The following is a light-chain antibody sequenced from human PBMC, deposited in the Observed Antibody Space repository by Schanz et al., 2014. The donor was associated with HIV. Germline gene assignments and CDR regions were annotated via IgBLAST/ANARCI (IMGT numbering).Light chain of an antibody. Sequence: DIQMTQSPSTLSASVGDRITITCRASQSISEWLAWYQQKPGQAPNLLISEASTLESGVPSRFSGTGSGTEFTLTISSLQPDDLGTYYCEQYNNRSPFTFGQGTRLEIK. J-gene: IGKJ2*01. CDR1: QSISEW. V-gene: IGKV1-5*03. CDR3: EQYNNRSPFT. CDR2: EAS.